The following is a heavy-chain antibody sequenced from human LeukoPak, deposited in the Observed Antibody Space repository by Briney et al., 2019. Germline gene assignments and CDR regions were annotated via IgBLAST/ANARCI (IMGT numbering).Heavy chain of an antibody. Sequence: SETLSLTCTVSGGSISSYYWSWIRQPPGKGLEWIGYIYYSGSTNYNPSLKSRVTISVDTSKNQFSLKLSSVTAADTAVYYCARGGPYYYDSSGYYGFDYWGQGTLVTVSS. D-gene: IGHD3-22*01. CDR3: ARGGPYYYDSSGYYGFDY. V-gene: IGHV4-59*01. CDR2: IYYSGST. CDR1: GGSISSYY. J-gene: IGHJ4*02.